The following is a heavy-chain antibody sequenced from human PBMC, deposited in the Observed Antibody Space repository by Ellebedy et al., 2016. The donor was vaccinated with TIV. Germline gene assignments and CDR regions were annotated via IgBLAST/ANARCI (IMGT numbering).Heavy chain of an antibody. CDR3: ARAKAGTGSSDY. CDR2: INSDASIK. V-gene: IGHV3-74*01. CDR1: GFTFSGYW. Sequence: GESLKISCAASGFTFSGYWMHWVRQLPGKGLAWVSRINSDASIKDYADSVKGRFTISRDNAKNTLYLQMSSLTAEDTAVYYCARAKAGTGSSDYWGQGTQVTVSS. J-gene: IGHJ4*02. D-gene: IGHD3-10*01.